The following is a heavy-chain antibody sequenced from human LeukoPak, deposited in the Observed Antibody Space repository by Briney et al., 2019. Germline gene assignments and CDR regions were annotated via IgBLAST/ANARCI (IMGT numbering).Heavy chain of an antibody. Sequence: SVKVSCKASGYTFTSYAMNWVRQAPGQGLEWMGGIIPIFGTANYAQKFQGRVTITADESTSTAYMELSSLRSEDTAVYYCARDGGIAAAGSPIDYYYYGMDVWGQGTTVTVSS. CDR1: GYTFTSYA. J-gene: IGHJ6*02. D-gene: IGHD6-13*01. CDR3: ARDGGIAAAGSPIDYYYYGMDV. V-gene: IGHV1-69*13. CDR2: IIPIFGTA.